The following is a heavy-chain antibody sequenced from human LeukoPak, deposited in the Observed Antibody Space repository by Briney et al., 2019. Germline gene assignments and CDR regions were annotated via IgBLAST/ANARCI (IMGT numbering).Heavy chain of an antibody. CDR3: ARDQGYSAYASADY. CDR2: INPNSGGT. Sequence: ASVKVSCKASGYTFTGYYMHWVRQAPGQGREWMGWINPNSGGTNYAQKFQSRVTMTRDTSISTAYMELSRLRSDDTAVYYCARDQGYSAYASADYWGQGTLVTVSS. V-gene: IGHV1-2*02. J-gene: IGHJ4*02. D-gene: IGHD5-12*01. CDR1: GYTFTGYY.